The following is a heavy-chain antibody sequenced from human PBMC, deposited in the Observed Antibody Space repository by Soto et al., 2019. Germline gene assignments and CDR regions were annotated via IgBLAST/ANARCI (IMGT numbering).Heavy chain of an antibody. CDR3: ARAIGQLWTHYYYYGMDV. Sequence: GESLKISCKGSGYSFTSYWIGWVRQMPGKGLEWMGIIYPGDSDTRYSPSFQGQVTISADKSISTAYLQWSSLKASDTAMYYCARAIGQLWTHYYYYGMDVWGQGTTVTVSS. CDR1: GYSFTSYW. J-gene: IGHJ6*02. D-gene: IGHD5-18*01. V-gene: IGHV5-51*01. CDR2: IYPGDSDT.